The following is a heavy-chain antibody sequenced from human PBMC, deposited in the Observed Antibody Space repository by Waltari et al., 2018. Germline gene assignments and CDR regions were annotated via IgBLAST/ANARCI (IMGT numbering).Heavy chain of an antibody. Sequence: QVQLQESGPGLVKPSQTLSLTCTFSGGSTSSGDYYRTWIGQPPGKGLEWIGYIYYSGSTYYNPSLKSRVTISVDTSKNQFSLKLSSVTAADTAVYYCARVPYSRSLVNFDLWGRGTLVTVSS. V-gene: IGHV4-30-4*08. CDR3: ARVPYSRSLVNFDL. D-gene: IGHD6-6*01. CDR2: IYYSGST. J-gene: IGHJ2*01. CDR1: GGSTSSGDYY.